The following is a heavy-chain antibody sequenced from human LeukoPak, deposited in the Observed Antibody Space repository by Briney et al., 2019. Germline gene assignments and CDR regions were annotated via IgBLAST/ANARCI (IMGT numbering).Heavy chain of an antibody. J-gene: IGHJ5*02. CDR1: GGSISSYY. CDR3: ARGGYDDGNWFDP. CDR2: IYYSGST. Sequence: SETLSLTCTVSGGSISSYYWSWIRQPPGKGLEWIGYIYYSGSTNYNPSLKSRVTVSVDTSKNQFSLKLSSVTAADTAVYYCARGGYDDGNWFDPWGQGTLVTVSS. V-gene: IGHV4-59*08. D-gene: IGHD5-12*01.